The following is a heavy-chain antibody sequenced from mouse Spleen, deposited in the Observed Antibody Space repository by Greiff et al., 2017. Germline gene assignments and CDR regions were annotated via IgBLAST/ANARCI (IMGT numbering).Heavy chain of an antibody. CDR3: TREGIYYDYDRAWFAY. J-gene: IGHJ3*01. CDR2: IYPGNSDT. CDR1: GYSFTSYW. D-gene: IGHD2-4*01. Sequence: EVQLQESGTVLARPGASVKMSCKASGYSFTSYWMHWVKQRPGQGLEWIGAIYPGNSDTSYNQKFKGKAKLTAVTSASTAYMELSSLTNEDSAVYYCTREGIYYDYDRAWFAYWGQGTLVTVSA. V-gene: IGHV1-5*01.